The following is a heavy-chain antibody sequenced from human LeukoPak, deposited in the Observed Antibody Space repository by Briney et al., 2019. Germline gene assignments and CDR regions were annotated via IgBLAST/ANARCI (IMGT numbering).Heavy chain of an antibody. Sequence: GRSLRLSCTASGFTFGDYLMSWFRQAPGKGLEWIGFISGGTTEYTASVKGRFTISRDDSTSIAYLQMNSLTTEDTAVYYCSRGSGWLSVYWGQGTLVTVSS. J-gene: IGHJ4*02. CDR3: SRGSGWLSVY. D-gene: IGHD6-19*01. CDR1: GFTFGDYL. CDR2: ISGGTT. V-gene: IGHV3-49*01.